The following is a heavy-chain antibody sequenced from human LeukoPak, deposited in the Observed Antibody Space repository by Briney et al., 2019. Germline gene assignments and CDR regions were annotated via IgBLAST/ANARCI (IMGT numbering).Heavy chain of an antibody. Sequence: SQTLSLTCTVSGGSIRSAGYFWSWIRQHPGKGLEWIGYISNSGSTSYNPSLKSRVTIPLDRSKNQFSLKLSSVTAADTAVYYCARELGLYSSSWYWFDPWGQGTLVTVSS. D-gene: IGHD6-13*01. CDR2: ISNSGST. CDR3: ARELGLYSSSWYWFDP. V-gene: IGHV4-31*03. CDR1: GGSIRSAGYF. J-gene: IGHJ5*02.